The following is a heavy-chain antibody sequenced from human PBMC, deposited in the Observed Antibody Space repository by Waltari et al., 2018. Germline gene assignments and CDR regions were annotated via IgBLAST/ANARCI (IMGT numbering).Heavy chain of an antibody. D-gene: IGHD2-2*01. V-gene: IGHV3-72*01. CDR2: TRNKANSYTT. Sequence: EVQLVESGGGLVQPGGSLRLSCAASGFTFSDHYMDWVRQAPGKGLEWVGRTRNKANSYTTEYAASVKGRFTISRDDSKNSLYLQMNSLKTEDTAVYYCARVPRATRPGAFDIWGQGTMVTVSS. CDR3: ARVPRATRPGAFDI. CDR1: GFTFSDHY. J-gene: IGHJ3*02.